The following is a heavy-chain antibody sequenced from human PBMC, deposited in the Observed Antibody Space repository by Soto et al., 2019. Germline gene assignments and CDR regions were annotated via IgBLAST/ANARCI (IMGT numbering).Heavy chain of an antibody. Sequence: GGSLRLSCAASGFIFSSYGMHWVRQAPGKGLEWVAVIWFDGSRKYYGDSVKGRFTISRDNSKNTLYLQMNSLRTEDTAVYYCARGRIYSGFDYWGQGTLVTVSS. V-gene: IGHV3-33*01. CDR3: ARGRIYSGFDY. J-gene: IGHJ4*02. CDR1: GFIFSSYG. D-gene: IGHD2-15*01. CDR2: IWFDGSRK.